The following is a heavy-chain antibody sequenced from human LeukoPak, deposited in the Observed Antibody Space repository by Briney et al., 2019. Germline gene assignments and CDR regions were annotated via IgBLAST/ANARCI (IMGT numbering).Heavy chain of an antibody. CDR1: GYTFTSYY. Sequence: ASVKVSCKASGYTFTSYYMHWVRQAPGQGLEWMGIINPSGGSTSYAQKFQGRVTMTRDTSISTAYMELSRLRSDDTAVYYCARSGHELHYYGSGSYFWFDPWGQGTLVTVSS. D-gene: IGHD3-10*01. V-gene: IGHV1-46*01. CDR2: INPSGGST. J-gene: IGHJ5*02. CDR3: ARSGHELHYYGSGSYFWFDP.